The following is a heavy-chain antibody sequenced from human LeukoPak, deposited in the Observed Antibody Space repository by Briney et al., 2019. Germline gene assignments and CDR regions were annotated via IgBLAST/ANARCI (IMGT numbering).Heavy chain of an antibody. V-gene: IGHV1-8*01. CDR2: MNPYSGNT. CDR3: ARAHPTMGPPCTSCSPGFGY. J-gene: IGHJ4*02. CDR1: GYTFTSYD. D-gene: IGHD2-2*01. Sequence: GASVKVSCKASGYTFTSYDINWVRQATGQGLGWMGWMNPYSGNTGYAQKFQGRVTMTRNTSITTAYMELSSLRSEDTAVYYCARAHPTMGPPCTSCSPGFGYWGQGTLVTVSS.